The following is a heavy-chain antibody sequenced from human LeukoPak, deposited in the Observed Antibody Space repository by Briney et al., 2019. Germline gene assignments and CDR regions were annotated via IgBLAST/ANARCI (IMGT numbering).Heavy chain of an antibody. CDR3: AGRRGFRGPFDY. CDR1: GVSVSSYY. V-gene: IGHV4-59*02. Sequence: SETLSLTCTVSGVSVSSYYWSCIRQPPGKGLEWIGYIYYSGSTNYDPSLKSRVTMSVDTSKNQFSLKLSSVTAADTAVYYCAGRRGFRGPFDYWGQGTLVTVSS. CDR2: IYYSGST. J-gene: IGHJ4*02.